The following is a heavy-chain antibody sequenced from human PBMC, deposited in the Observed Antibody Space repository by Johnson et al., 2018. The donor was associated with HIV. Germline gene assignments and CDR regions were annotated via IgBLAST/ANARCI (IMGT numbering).Heavy chain of an antibody. CDR3: VRDRTGGSYPRAFDI. Sequence: QVQLVESGGGVVRPGRSLRLSCVASGFSFSAYAIHWVRQAPGQGLEWVAVIWYDGHFTYYGESVKGRFTISRDNSKNTVFLEMNSLTAEDTGLYYCVRDRTGGSYPRAFDIWGQGTMVTVSS. CDR1: GFSFSAYA. J-gene: IGHJ3*02. V-gene: IGHV3-33*01. CDR2: IWYDGHFT. D-gene: IGHD1-26*01.